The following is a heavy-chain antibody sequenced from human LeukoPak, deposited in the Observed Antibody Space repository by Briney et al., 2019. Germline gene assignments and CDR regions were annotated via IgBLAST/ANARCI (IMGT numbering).Heavy chain of an antibody. CDR1: GGSFSGYY. CDR2: INHSGST. Sequence: PSETLSLTCGVYGGSFSGYYWSWIRQPPGKGLEWIGEINHSGSTNYNPSLKSRVTISVDTSKNQFSLKLSSVTAADTAVYYCARLALIYYFDYWGQGTLVTVSS. CDR3: ARLALIYYFDY. V-gene: IGHV4-34*01. D-gene: IGHD3-16*01. J-gene: IGHJ4*02.